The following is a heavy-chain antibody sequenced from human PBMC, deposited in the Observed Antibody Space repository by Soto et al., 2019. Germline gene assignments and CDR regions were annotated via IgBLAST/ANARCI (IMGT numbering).Heavy chain of an antibody. D-gene: IGHD3-10*01. CDR2: THFDGST. V-gene: IGHV4-61*08. CDR3: ARALRGSRGGINWFDP. Sequence: SETLSLTCTGSGGSLSRDDFYWGWIRQPPGKGLEWIGHTHFDGSTYYNPSLKSRVTISVDTSKNQFSLKLSSVTAADTAVYYCARALRGSRGGINWFDPWGQGTLVTVSS. CDR1: GGSLSRDDFY. J-gene: IGHJ5*02.